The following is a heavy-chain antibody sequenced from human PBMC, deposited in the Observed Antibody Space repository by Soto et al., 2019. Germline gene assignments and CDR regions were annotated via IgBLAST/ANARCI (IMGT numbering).Heavy chain of an antibody. D-gene: IGHD3-10*01. J-gene: IGHJ4*02. CDR2: IYYSGST. V-gene: IGHV4-31*03. CDR3: ARDRFGELLFIDY. Sequence: TLSLTCTVSGGSISSGGYYWSWIRQHPGKGLEWIGYIYYSGSTYYNPSLKSRVTISVDTSKNQFSLKLSSVTAADTAVYYCARDRFGELLFIDYWGQGTLVTVSS. CDR1: GGSISSGGYY.